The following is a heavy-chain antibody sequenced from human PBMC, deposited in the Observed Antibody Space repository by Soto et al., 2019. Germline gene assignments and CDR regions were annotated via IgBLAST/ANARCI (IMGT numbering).Heavy chain of an antibody. CDR1: GGTFSSYA. V-gene: IGHV1-69*13. CDR3: AREVTGTVRWFDP. J-gene: IGHJ5*02. D-gene: IGHD1-20*01. Sequence: ASVKVSCKASGGTFSSYAISWVRQAPGQGLEWMGGIIPIFGTANYAQKFQGRVTITADESTSTAYMELSSLRSEDTAVYYCAREVTGTVRWFDPWGQGTLVTVSS. CDR2: IIPIFGTA.